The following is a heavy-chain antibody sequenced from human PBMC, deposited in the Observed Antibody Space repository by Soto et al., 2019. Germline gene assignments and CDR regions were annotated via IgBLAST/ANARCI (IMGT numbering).Heavy chain of an antibody. Sequence: SETLSLTCTVSGGSISSGSYFWTWIRQHPGKGLEWIGYVHYSGSTFYTPALKRRVTISLDTSRNLFSLKLTSVTAGDTAVYYCARSLNGYAFDYWGQGALVSVS. V-gene: IGHV4-31*03. D-gene: IGHD5-18*01. J-gene: IGHJ4*02. CDR2: VHYSGST. CDR1: GGSISSGSYF. CDR3: ARSLNGYAFDY.